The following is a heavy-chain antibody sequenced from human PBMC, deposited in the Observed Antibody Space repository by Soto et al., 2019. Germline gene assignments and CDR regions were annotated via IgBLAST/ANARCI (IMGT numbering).Heavy chain of an antibody. V-gene: IGHV3-7*05. Sequence: EVQLVESGGGLVQPGGSLRLSCAASGFTFSMRWMTWVRQAPGKGLEWVAHIKQDGNEKDYVESVKGRFTISRDNAKNSLYLQMNSLRVEDTALYYCARTFGGDCSGDGCSSRYRPFDQWGTGTLVTVSS. CDR2: IKQDGNEK. CDR1: GFTFSMRW. J-gene: IGHJ4*02. CDR3: ARTFGGDCSGDGCSSRYRPFDQ. D-gene: IGHD2-21*02.